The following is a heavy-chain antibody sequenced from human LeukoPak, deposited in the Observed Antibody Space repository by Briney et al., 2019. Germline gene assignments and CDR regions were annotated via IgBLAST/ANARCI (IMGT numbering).Heavy chain of an antibody. Sequence: SETLSLTCTVSGGSISSYYWSWIRQPPGKGLEWIGYIYYSGYTNYNPSLKSRVTISVDTSKNQFSLKLSSVTAADAAVYYCARTTMVRGTYYMDIWGKGTTVTISS. V-gene: IGHV4-59*01. CDR1: GGSISSYY. J-gene: IGHJ6*03. CDR3: ARTTMVRGTYYMDI. CDR2: IYYSGYT. D-gene: IGHD3-10*01.